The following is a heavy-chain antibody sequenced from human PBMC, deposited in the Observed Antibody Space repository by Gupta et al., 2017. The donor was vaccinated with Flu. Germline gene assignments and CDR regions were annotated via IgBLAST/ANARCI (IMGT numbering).Heavy chain of an antibody. V-gene: IGHV4-34*01. CDR2: INHSGST. CDR3: AGSDYYDSSGWGTYYFDY. Sequence: GKGLEWIGEINHSGSTNYNPSLKSRVTISVDTSKNQFSLKLSSVTAADTAVYYCAGSDYYDSSGWGTYYFDYWGQGTLVTVSS. J-gene: IGHJ4*02. D-gene: IGHD3-22*01.